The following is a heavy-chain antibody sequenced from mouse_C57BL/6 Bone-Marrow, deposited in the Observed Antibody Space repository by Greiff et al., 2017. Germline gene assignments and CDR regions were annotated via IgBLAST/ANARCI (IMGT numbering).Heavy chain of an antibody. D-gene: IGHD1-1*01. J-gene: IGHJ3*01. CDR2: ISSGGDYI. Sequence: EVKLMESGEGLVKPGGSLKLSCAASGFTFSSYAMSWVRQTPEKRLEWVAYISSGGDYIYYADTVKGRFTISRDNARNTLYLQMSSLKSEDTAMYYCTRDGVLRQYLPAWFAYGGQGTLVTVSA. V-gene: IGHV5-9-1*02. CDR3: TRDGVLRQYLPAWFAY. CDR1: GFTFSSYA.